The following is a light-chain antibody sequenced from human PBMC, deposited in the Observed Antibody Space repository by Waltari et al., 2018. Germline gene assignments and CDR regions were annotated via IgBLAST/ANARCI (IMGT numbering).Light chain of an antibody. V-gene: IGLV1-44*01. J-gene: IGLJ3*02. CDR3: GTWDDSLNGWV. CDR1: ISNLGSNK. CDR2: FNN. Sequence: QSVLTQPPSASGTPGQRVTISCSGSISNLGSNKVNWYQQRPGTAPKLLIYFNNQRPSGVPVRFSGSKSGTSASLAISGLQSEDEADYYCGTWDDSLNGWVFGGGTKLTV.